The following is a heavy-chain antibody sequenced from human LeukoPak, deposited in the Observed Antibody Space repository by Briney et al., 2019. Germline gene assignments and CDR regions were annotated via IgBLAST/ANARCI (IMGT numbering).Heavy chain of an antibody. D-gene: IGHD3-10*01. CDR1: GGTFSSYA. CDR2: IIPIFGTA. V-gene: IGHV1-69*13. J-gene: IGHJ4*02. CDR3: ARVGVGFSGSYYKTLGYFDY. Sequence: ASVKVSCKASGGTFSSYAISWVRQAPRQGLEWMGGIIPIFGTANYAQKFQGRVTITADESTSTAYMELSSLRSEDTAVYYCARVGVGFSGSYYKTLGYFDYWGQGTLVTVSS.